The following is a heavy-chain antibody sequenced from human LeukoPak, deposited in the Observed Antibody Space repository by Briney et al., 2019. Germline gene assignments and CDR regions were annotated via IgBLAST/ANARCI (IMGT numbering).Heavy chain of an antibody. V-gene: IGHV1-69*13. J-gene: IGHJ5*02. CDR1: GGTFSSYA. CDR3: ARADSSGYYYSDP. D-gene: IGHD3-22*01. CDR2: IIPIFGTA. Sequence: ASVKVSCKASGGTFSSYAISWVRQAPGQGLEWMGGIIPIFGTANYAQKFQGRVAITADESTSTAYMELSSLRSEDTAVYYCARADSSGYYYSDPWGQGTLVTVSS.